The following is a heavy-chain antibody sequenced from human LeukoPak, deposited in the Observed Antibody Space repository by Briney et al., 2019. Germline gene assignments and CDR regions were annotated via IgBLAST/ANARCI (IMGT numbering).Heavy chain of an antibody. CDR2: TSVGSSYI. J-gene: IGHJ6*02. CDR3: ARASANFDILTDYYQYSGLDV. V-gene: IGHV3-21*01. Sequence: GGSLRLSCAASRFTFSSYSMHWIRQAPGKGLEWVSSTSVGSSYIYYADSVKGRFTISRDNAKNSLYLQMNSLSAEDTAVYYCARASANFDILTDYYQYSGLDVWGQGTTVTVSS. CDR1: RFTFSSYS. D-gene: IGHD3-9*01.